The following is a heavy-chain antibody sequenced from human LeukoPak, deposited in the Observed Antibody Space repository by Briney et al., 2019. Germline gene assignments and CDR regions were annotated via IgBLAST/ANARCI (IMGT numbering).Heavy chain of an antibody. CDR3: ARDPYTMVRGVEDY. V-gene: IGHV3-21*01. J-gene: IGHJ4*02. Sequence: GGSLRLSCAASRFTFSSYSMNWVRRAPGKGLEWVSSISSSSSYIYYADSVKGRFTISRDNAKNSLYLQMNSLRAEDTAVYYCARDPYTMVRGVEDYWGQGTLVTVSS. D-gene: IGHD3-10*01. CDR2: ISSSSSYI. CDR1: RFTFSSYS.